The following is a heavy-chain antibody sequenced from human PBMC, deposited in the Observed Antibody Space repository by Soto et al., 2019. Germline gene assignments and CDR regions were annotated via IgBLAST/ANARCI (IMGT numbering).Heavy chain of an antibody. V-gene: IGHV1-69*02. Sequence: QVQLVQSGAEVKKPGSSVKVSCKASGGPFSTYTISWVRQAPGQGLEWMGRIIPILGVANYAQKFQGRVSITAYKSTTTAYMELSSLRSDDTAMYYCAKVRVCADAEGYYFYFWGQGTLVTVAS. CDR2: IIPILGVA. CDR3: AKVRVCADAEGYYFYF. D-gene: IGHD3-10*01. J-gene: IGHJ4*02. CDR1: GGPFSTYT.